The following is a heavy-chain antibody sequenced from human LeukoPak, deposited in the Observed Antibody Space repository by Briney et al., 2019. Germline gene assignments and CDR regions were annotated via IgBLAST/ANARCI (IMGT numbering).Heavy chain of an antibody. CDR2: MNPNSGGT. J-gene: IGHJ4*02. CDR3: TMGLVYSY. CDR1: GYTFTGYY. Sequence: EACVKVSRRASGYTFTGYYMHCVPEAPGRGREWGGWMNPNSGGTNYTQKFQGRVPMNRDTSISTAYMELRRLSSDDPAVYYCTMGLVYSYWGQGTLVTVSS. D-gene: IGHD3-10*01. V-gene: IGHV1-2*02.